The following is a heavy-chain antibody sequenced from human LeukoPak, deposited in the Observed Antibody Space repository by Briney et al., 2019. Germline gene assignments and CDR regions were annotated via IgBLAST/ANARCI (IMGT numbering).Heavy chain of an antibody. CDR1: GGSISSGGYY. D-gene: IGHD3-22*01. CDR2: INHSGST. CDR3: ARGREQPHYSSGYFLPFPYFDY. Sequence: SETLSLTCTVSGGSISSGGYYWSWIRQHPGKGLEWIGEINHSGSTNYNPSLKSRVTISVDTSKNQFSLKLSSVTAADTAVYYCARGREQPHYSSGYFLPFPYFDYWGQGTLVTVSS. J-gene: IGHJ4*02. V-gene: IGHV4-39*07.